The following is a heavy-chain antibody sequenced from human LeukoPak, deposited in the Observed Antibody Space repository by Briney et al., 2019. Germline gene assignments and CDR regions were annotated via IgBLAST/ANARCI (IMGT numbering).Heavy chain of an antibody. CDR1: GYSFTNYW. D-gene: IGHD4/OR15-4a*01. V-gene: IGHV5-51*01. CDR3: ARRSRDYAVGCRFDS. Sequence: GESLKISCKGSGYSFTNYWIGWVRQMPGKGLEWMGIIYPDDSDTRYSPSFQGQVTISADKSISTAYLQWSSLKASDTAMYYCARRSRDYAVGCRFDSWGQGTLVTVSS. J-gene: IGHJ5*01. CDR2: IYPDDSDT.